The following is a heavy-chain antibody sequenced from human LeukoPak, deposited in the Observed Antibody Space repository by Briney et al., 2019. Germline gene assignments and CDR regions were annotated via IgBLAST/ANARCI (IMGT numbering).Heavy chain of an antibody. J-gene: IGHJ3*02. V-gene: IGHV4-4*07. D-gene: IGHD1-26*01. CDR1: GGSISSYH. CDR3: ARSGSYANDAFHI. Sequence: SETLSLNCTVSGGSISSYHWSWIRQPAGKGLEWIGRLYTSGGTNYNPSLKSRVSMSVDTSKSQFSLELNSVTAADTAVYCCARSGSYANDAFHIWGQGTMVTVSS. CDR2: LYTSGGT.